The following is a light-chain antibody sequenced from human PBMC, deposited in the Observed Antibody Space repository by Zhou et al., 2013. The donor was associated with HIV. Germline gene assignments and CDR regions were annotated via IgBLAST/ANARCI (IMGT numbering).Light chain of an antibody. V-gene: IGKV3-15*01. J-gene: IGKJ1*01. Sequence: EIVMTQSPATLSVSPGERATLSCRASQSVSSNLAWYQQKPGQAPRLLIYGASTRATGIPARFSGSGSGTEFTLTISNMQSEDFAVYYCQQYGSSPRTFGQGTKVEIK. CDR2: GAS. CDR1: QSVSSN. CDR3: QQYGSSPRT.